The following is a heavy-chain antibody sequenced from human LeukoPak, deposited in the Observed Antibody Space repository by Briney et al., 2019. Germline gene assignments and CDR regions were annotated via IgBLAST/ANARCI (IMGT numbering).Heavy chain of an antibody. CDR3: AKDYSSSGPFDY. CDR2: ISWDGGNR. D-gene: IGHD6-13*01. V-gene: IGHV3-43*01. CDR1: GFTFDDYS. Sequence: GGSLRLSCAASGFTFDDYSMHWVRQAPGKGLEWVSLISWDGGNREYADSVKGRFTISRVNSRNSLFLQMNSLTTEDTAFYYCAKDYSSSGPFDYWGQGTLVTVSS. J-gene: IGHJ4*02.